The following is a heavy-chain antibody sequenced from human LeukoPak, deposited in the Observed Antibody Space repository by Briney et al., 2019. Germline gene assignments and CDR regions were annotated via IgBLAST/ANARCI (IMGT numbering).Heavy chain of an antibody. Sequence: GGSLRLSCAASGFTFSSYVMSWVRQAPGKGLEWVSAISGSGGSSYYADSVKGRFTISRDNSKNTLYLQMNSLRAEDTAVYYCAKSGRMVATPFYFDYWGQGTLVTVSS. CDR1: GFTFSSYV. CDR3: AKSGRMVATPFYFDY. V-gene: IGHV3-23*01. D-gene: IGHD5-12*01. J-gene: IGHJ4*02. CDR2: ISGSGGSS.